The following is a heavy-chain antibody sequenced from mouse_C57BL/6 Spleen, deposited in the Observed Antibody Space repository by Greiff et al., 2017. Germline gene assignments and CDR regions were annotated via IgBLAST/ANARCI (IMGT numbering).Heavy chain of an antibody. CDR3: ARRGGNDYLVFAY. CDR2: IYPGSGST. D-gene: IGHD2-4*01. V-gene: IGHV1-55*01. J-gene: IGHJ3*01. Sequence: QVHVKQPGAELVKPGASVKMSCKASGYTFTSYWITWVKQRPGQGLEWIGDIYPGSGSTNYNEKFKSKATLTVDTSSSTAYMQLSSLTSEDSAVYYCARRGGNDYLVFAYWGQGTLVTVSA. CDR1: GYTFTSYW.